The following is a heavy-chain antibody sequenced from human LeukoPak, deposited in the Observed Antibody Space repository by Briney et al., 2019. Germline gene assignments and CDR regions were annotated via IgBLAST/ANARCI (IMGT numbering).Heavy chain of an antibody. CDR2: IWYDGSNE. CDR3: VREGRIAVAGLNWFDP. D-gene: IGHD6-19*01. J-gene: IGHJ5*02. V-gene: IGHV3-33*01. CDR1: GFTFSSYS. Sequence: GGSLRLSCAASGFTFSSYSLHWVRQAPGKGLEWVAIIWYDGSNEHYADSVKGRFTISRDDSKNTLHLQMNSLRVEDTGVYYCVREGRIAVAGLNWFDPWGQGTLVTVSS.